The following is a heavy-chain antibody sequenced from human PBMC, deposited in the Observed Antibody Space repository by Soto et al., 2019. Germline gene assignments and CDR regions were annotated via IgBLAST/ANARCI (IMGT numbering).Heavy chain of an antibody. CDR3: AREGVAPYYYYGMDV. J-gene: IGHJ6*02. Sequence: ASVKVSCKASGYTFTRSGISWVRQAPGQRLEWMGWISTYNGDTNYAQTFQGRVTMTTDTSTSTAYMELRSLRSDDTAVYYCAREGVAPYYYYGMDVWGQGTPVTVSS. D-gene: IGHD5-12*01. CDR1: GYTFTRSG. CDR2: ISTYNGDT. V-gene: IGHV1-18*01.